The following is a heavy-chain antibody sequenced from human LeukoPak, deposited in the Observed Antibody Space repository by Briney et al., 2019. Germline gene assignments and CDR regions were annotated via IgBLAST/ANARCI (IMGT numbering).Heavy chain of an antibody. J-gene: IGHJ4*02. D-gene: IGHD1-26*01. CDR2: ISGSGGST. CDR1: GFTFSSYA. Sequence: GGSLRLSCAASGFTFSSYAMSWVRQAPGKGLEWVSAISGSGGSTYYADSVKGRFTISRDNYKKTLYLQMNSLRAEDTAVYYCAKDREWELLDSVAIDYWGQGTLVTVSS. CDR3: AKDREWELLDSVAIDY. V-gene: IGHV3-23*01.